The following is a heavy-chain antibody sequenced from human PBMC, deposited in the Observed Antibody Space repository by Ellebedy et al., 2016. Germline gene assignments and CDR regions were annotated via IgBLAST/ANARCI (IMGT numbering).Heavy chain of an antibody. Sequence: SETLSLXXAVYSGSFSGNNWSWIRQPPGKGLEGSREITHSGSTKYNPSLKSRVPISVDTSKNQISLKMSSVNAADTAIYYCARVNEDVTMTVVVVTAMSSWCDPWGQGTLVTVSS. V-gene: IGHV4-34*01. J-gene: IGHJ5*02. CDR2: ITHSGST. CDR3: ARVNEDVTMTVVVVTAMSSWCDP. CDR1: SGSFSGNN. D-gene: IGHD3-22*01.